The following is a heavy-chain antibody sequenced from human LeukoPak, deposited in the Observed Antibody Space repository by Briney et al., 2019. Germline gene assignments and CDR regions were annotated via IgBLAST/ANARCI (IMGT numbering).Heavy chain of an antibody. Sequence: GGSLRLSCAASGFTFSSYGMHWVRQAPGKGLEWVAVIWYDGSNKYYADSVKGRFTISRDNSKNTLYLQMNSLRAEDTAVYYWARDSGPYYYDSSGYYYDPFFFFVYWGQGTLVTVSS. CDR3: ARDSGPYYYDSSGYYYDPFFFFVY. V-gene: IGHV3-33*01. D-gene: IGHD3-22*01. J-gene: IGHJ4*02. CDR1: GFTFSSYG. CDR2: IWYDGSNK.